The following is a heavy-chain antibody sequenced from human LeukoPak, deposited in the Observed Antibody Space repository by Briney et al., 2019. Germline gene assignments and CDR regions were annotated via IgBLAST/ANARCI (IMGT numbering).Heavy chain of an antibody. V-gene: IGHV3-30*04. Sequence: GGSLRLSCAASGLTFSSYAMHWVRQAPGKGLEWVAVISYDGSNKYYADSVKGRFTISRDNSKNTLYLQMNSLRAEDTAVYYCARGQENYDFWSGYYTFDYWGQGTLVTVSS. CDR1: GLTFSSYA. CDR2: ISYDGSNK. D-gene: IGHD3-3*01. J-gene: IGHJ4*02. CDR3: ARGQENYDFWSGYYTFDY.